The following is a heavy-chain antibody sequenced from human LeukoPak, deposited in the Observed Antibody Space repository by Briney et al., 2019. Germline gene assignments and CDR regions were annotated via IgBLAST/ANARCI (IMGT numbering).Heavy chain of an antibody. Sequence: GGSLRLSCSASGFTVSNFAMSWVRPAPGKGLEWVSGISGSGIRTFSADSVKGRFTISRDNSKNTLYLQIHSLRAEDTAVYYCAKSIDFTGYSSWDYWGRGTLVTVSS. D-gene: IGHD3-9*01. CDR2: ISGSGIRT. J-gene: IGHJ4*02. CDR3: AKSIDFTGYSSWDY. V-gene: IGHV3-23*01. CDR1: GFTVSNFA.